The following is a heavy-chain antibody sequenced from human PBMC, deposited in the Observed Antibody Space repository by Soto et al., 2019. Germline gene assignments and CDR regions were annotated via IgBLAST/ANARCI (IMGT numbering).Heavy chain of an antibody. Sequence: SETLSLTCAVYGGSFSGYYWSWIRQPPGKGLEWIGEINHSGSTNYNPSLKSRVTISVDTSKNQFSLKLSSVTAADTAVYYCARGKLYGSGRHNIPRGWFDPWGQGTLVTVSS. CDR3: ARGKLYGSGRHNIPRGWFDP. J-gene: IGHJ5*02. CDR2: INHSGST. V-gene: IGHV4-34*01. D-gene: IGHD3-10*01. CDR1: GGSFSGYY.